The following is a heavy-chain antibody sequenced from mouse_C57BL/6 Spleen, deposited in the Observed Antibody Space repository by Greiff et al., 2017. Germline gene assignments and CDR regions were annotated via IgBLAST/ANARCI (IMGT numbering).Heavy chain of an antibody. CDR2: INPNNGGT. CDR1: GYTFTDYY. J-gene: IGHJ2*01. D-gene: IGHD1-1*01. CDR3: ARAYGSSFLYFDY. Sequence: EVQLQQSGPELVKPGASVKISCKASGYTFTDYYMNWVKQSHGKSLEWIGDINPNNGGTSYNQKFKGKATLTVDKSSSTAYMERRSLTSEDSAVYYCARAYGSSFLYFDYWGQGTTRTVSS. V-gene: IGHV1-26*01.